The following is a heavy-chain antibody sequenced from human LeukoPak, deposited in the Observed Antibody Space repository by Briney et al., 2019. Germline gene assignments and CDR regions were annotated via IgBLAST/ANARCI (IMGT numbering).Heavy chain of an antibody. J-gene: IGHJ4*02. CDR1: GFTFSRYS. CDR3: AQDRAWIEFYF. CDR2: ISSGSSFM. Sequence: GGSLRLSCAASGFTFSRYSMNWVRQAPGKGLEWVSSISSGSSFMYYADSVKGRFTISRDNAKNSLYLQMNSLRAEDTAVYYCAQDRAWIEFYFWGQGTLVTVSS. V-gene: IGHV3-21*04. D-gene: IGHD5-12*01.